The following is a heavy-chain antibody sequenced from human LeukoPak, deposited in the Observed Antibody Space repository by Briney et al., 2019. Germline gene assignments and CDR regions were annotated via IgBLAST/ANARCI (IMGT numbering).Heavy chain of an antibody. D-gene: IGHD5-18*01. CDR3: ERDASREDTDMDTYWYFDL. J-gene: IGHJ2*01. V-gene: IGHV3-7*01. CDR1: GFTFSSYW. CDR2: IKQDGSKK. Sequence: GASLRLSCAASGFTFSSYWMSWVRQAPGKGLEWVANIKQDGSKKYYVDSVKGRVTISRDNANNSLYLQMNSMSAEDTAVYYCERDASREDTDMDTYWYFDLWGRGTMVTVSS.